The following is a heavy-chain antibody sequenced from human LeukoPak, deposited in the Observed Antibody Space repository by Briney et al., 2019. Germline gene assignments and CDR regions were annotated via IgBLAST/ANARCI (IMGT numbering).Heavy chain of an antibody. D-gene: IGHD2-15*01. V-gene: IGHV4-4*07. Sequence: SETLSLTCTVSGGSISSYYWSWIRRPAGKGLEWIGRIYTSGSTNYNPSLKSRVTMSVDTSKNQFSLKLSSVTAADTAVYYCARERGGGRVTDFDYWGQGTLVTVSS. J-gene: IGHJ4*02. CDR2: IYTSGST. CDR1: GGSISSYY. CDR3: ARERGGGRVTDFDY.